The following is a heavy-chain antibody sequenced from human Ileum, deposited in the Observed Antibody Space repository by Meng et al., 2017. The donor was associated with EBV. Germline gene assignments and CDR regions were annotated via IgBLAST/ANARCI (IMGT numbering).Heavy chain of an antibody. V-gene: IGHV1-8*01. CDR3: VRTLERGDY. J-gene: IGHJ4*02. CDR2: MNPKTGTA. D-gene: IGHD5-24*01. Sequence: QGQVGWTGAEGKRPRGSVKVSCKASRYTFTKYDISWVRQATGQGREWMGWMNPKTGTAHYAQKFQGRVSMTRDTSITTAYMELSSLTSEDTAVYYCVRTLERGDYWGQGTLVTVSS. CDR1: RYTFTKYD.